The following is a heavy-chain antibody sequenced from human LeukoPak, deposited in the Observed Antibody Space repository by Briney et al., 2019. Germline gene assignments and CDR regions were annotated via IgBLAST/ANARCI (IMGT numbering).Heavy chain of an antibody. J-gene: IGHJ4*02. CDR2: MSPNSGNT. D-gene: IGHD4/OR15-4a*01. Sequence: GASVKVSCKASGYTFTSYDINWVRQATGQGLEWMGWMSPNSGNTGYARKFQGRVTMTRNTSISTAYMELSSLRSEDTAVYYCARRASDYDSFDYWGQGTLVTVSS. V-gene: IGHV1-8*01. CDR1: GYTFTSYD. CDR3: ARRASDYDSFDY.